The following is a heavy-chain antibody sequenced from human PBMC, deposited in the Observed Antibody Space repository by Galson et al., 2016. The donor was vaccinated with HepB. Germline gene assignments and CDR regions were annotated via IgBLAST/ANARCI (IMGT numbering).Heavy chain of an antibody. J-gene: IGHJ6*04. Sequence: SLRLSCAASGFTFSSYSMNWVRQAPGKGLDWVSSISSGSSYIYYADSVKGRFTISRDNAKNSLYLQTNSLRAEDTAVYYCARLILTYDFWSHYAMDVWGKGTTVTVSS. CDR1: GFTFSSYS. CDR3: ARLILTYDFWSHYAMDV. CDR2: ISSGSSYI. D-gene: IGHD3-3*01. V-gene: IGHV3-21*01.